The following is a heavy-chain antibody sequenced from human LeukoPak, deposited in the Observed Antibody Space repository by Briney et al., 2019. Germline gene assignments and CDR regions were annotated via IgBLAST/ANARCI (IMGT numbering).Heavy chain of an antibody. CDR2: ISSSGGTT. CDR3: AKAGIAVPATPEY. V-gene: IGHV3-23*01. CDR1: GFTFSSYA. Sequence: GGSLRLSCEASGFTFSSYAMNWVRQAPGKGLEWVSVISSSGGTTYYSDSVKGRFIISRDNSKNTLYLQMNSLRAEDTAVYYCAKAGIAVPATPEYCGQGTQVTVSS. D-gene: IGHD6-19*01. J-gene: IGHJ4*02.